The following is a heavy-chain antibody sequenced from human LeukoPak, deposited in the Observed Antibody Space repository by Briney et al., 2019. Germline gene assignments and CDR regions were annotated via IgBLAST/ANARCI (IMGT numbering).Heavy chain of an antibody. CDR3: VREEGFCSGGSCYAY. J-gene: IGHJ4*02. V-gene: IGHV3-20*04. D-gene: IGHD2-15*01. Sequence: PGGSLRLSCAASGFTFDDYGMSWVRQAPGKGLEWVSIVNWNGGSTGYADSVKGRFTISRDNAKNSLYLQMNRLRAEDTALYYCVREEGFCSGGSCYAYWGQGTLVTVSS. CDR1: GFTFDDYG. CDR2: VNWNGGST.